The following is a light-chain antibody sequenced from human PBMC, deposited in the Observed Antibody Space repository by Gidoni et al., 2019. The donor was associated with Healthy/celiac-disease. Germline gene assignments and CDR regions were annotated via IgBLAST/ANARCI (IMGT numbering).Light chain of an antibody. CDR2: DVS. CDR1: SSDVGCYNY. V-gene: IGLV2-14*03. CDR3: SSYTSSSTLVV. J-gene: IGLJ2*01. Sequence: QSALTQPASVSGSPGQPLTIACPGTSSDVGCYNYVPWYQQHPGKAPKLSIYDVSNRPSGVSNRFSGSKSGNTASLTISGLQAEDEADYYCSSYTSSSTLVVFGGGTKLTVL.